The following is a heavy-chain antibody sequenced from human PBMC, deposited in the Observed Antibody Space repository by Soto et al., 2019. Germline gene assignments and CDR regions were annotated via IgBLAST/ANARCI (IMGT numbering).Heavy chain of an antibody. D-gene: IGHD3-10*01. J-gene: IGHJ6*02. Sequence: QVQLVQSGAEVKKPGSSVKVSCKASGGTFSSYAISWVRQAPGQGLEWMGGIIPIFGTANYAQKFQGRVTITADESTSTAYMELSSLRSEDTAVYYCARAYYYGSGSKYFSHYYYGMDVWGQGTTVTVSS. CDR1: GGTFSSYA. CDR2: IIPIFGTA. V-gene: IGHV1-69*01. CDR3: ARAYYYGSGSKYFSHYYYGMDV.